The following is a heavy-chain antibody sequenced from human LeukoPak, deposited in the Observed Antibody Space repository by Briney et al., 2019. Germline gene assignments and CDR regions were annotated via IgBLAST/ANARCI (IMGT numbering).Heavy chain of an antibody. V-gene: IGHV3-23*01. Sequence: GGSLRLSCAASGFAFSSYAMSWVRQAPGKGLEWVSTITISGGTTYYADSVKGRFTISRDNSRNTLYLQMHSLRAEDAALYYCADWNYVDYWGQGTLVTVSS. CDR1: GFAFSSYA. CDR2: ITISGGTT. CDR3: ADWNYVDY. J-gene: IGHJ4*02. D-gene: IGHD1-1*01.